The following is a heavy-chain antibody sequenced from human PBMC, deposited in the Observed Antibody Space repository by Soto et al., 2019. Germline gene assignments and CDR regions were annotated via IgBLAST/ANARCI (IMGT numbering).Heavy chain of an antibody. D-gene: IGHD3-22*01. Sequence: GASVKVSCKGSGYTFTSYGISWVRQAPGQGLEWMGWISAYNGNTNYAQKLQGRVTMTTDTSTSTAYMELRSLRSDDTAVYYCARAVGLWITMIVVVIDYWGQGTLVTVSS. J-gene: IGHJ4*02. CDR3: ARAVGLWITMIVVVIDY. CDR1: GYTFTSYG. V-gene: IGHV1-18*01. CDR2: ISAYNGNT.